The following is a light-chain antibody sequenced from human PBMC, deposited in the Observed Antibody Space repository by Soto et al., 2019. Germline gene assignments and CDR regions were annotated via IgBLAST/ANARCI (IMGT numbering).Light chain of an antibody. Sequence: EIVLTQSPATLSLSPGERATLSCRASQSVSTYLTWYQQKPGQAPRLLIYDASNRATGIPARSSGSGSGTDFTLTISSLEPEDFAVYYCQQRSNWPPEVTFGQGTRLDIK. CDR2: DAS. V-gene: IGKV3-11*01. CDR3: QQRSNWPPEVT. CDR1: QSVSTY. J-gene: IGKJ5*01.